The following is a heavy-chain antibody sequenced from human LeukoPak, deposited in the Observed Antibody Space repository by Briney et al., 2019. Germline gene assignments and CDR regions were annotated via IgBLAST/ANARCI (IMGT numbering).Heavy chain of an antibody. Sequence: GGSLRLSCAASGFTFSSYWMSWVRQAPGKGLEWVANIKQDGSEEYYVDSVKGRFTISRDNAKNSLYLQMNSLRAEDTAVYYSARVGRGYSYGSVDYWGQGTLVTVSS. CDR2: IKQDGSEE. CDR3: ARVGRGYSYGSVDY. D-gene: IGHD5-18*01. CDR1: GFTFSSYW. J-gene: IGHJ4*02. V-gene: IGHV3-7*01.